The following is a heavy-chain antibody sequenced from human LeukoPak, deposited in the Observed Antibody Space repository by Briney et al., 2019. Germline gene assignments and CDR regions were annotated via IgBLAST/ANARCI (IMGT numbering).Heavy chain of an antibody. CDR2: INHSGST. D-gene: IGHD3-3*01. Sequence: SETLSLTCAVYGGSFSGYYWSWIRQPPGKGLEWIGEINHSGSTNYNPSLKSRVTISVDTSKNQFSLKLSSVTAADTAVYYCAGPRPTAYYDFWSGYFGHAFDIWGQGTMVTVSS. CDR1: GGSFSGYY. J-gene: IGHJ3*02. V-gene: IGHV4-34*01. CDR3: AGPRPTAYYDFWSGYFGHAFDI.